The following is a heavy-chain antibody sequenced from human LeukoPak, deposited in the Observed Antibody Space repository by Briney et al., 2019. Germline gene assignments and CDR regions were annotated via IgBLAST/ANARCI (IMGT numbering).Heavy chain of an antibody. Sequence: GGSLRLSCAASGFTFRNFWMTWVRQAPGKGLEWVANIKQDGSEKHYVDSVKGRFTISRDNSKNTLYLQMNSLRAEDTAVYYCAKHSTGAECWGRGTLVTVSS. V-gene: IGHV3-7*03. D-gene: IGHD6-13*01. CDR2: IKQDGSEK. J-gene: IGHJ2*01. CDR1: GFTFRNFW. CDR3: AKHSTGAEC.